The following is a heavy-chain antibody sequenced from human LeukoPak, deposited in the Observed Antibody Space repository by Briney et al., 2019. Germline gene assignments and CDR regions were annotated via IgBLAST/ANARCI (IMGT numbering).Heavy chain of an antibody. CDR1: GFTFSSYA. CDR2: IRGSGGST. D-gene: IGHD6-13*01. J-gene: IGHJ4*02. Sequence: GGSLRLSCAAPGFTFSSYAMSWVRQAPGKGLEWVSAIRGSGGSTYYADSVKGRFTISRDNSMNTLSLQVNSLRAEDTALYYCAKSSSWTYHYLDYWGQGALVTVSS. CDR3: AKSSSWTYHYLDY. V-gene: IGHV3-23*01.